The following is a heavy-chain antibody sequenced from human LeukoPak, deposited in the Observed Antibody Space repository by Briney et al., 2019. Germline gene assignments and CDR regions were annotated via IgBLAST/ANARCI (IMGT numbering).Heavy chain of an antibody. Sequence: ASVTVSCMASGYTFTSYGISWVRQAPGEGREWMGWISAYNGNKNYAQKLQGRVTMTTDTSTSTAYMELRSLRSDDMAVYYCARVAWYCGGDCYSWALSLFDYWGQGTLVTVSS. CDR1: GYTFTSYG. D-gene: IGHD2-21*02. V-gene: IGHV1-18*03. CDR2: ISAYNGNK. J-gene: IGHJ4*02. CDR3: ARVAWYCGGDCYSWALSLFDY.